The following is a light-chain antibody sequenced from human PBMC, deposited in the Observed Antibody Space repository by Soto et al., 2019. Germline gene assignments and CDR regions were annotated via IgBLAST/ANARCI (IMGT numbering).Light chain of an antibody. Sequence: EFVLTQSPGTLSLSPGERATLSCRASQTVRNNYLAWYQQKPGQAPSLLIYGAFTRATGIPARFSGTGSGTEFTLTISSLQSEDFALYYCQQYNDWPLTFGQGTKVDI. CDR3: QQYNDWPLT. J-gene: IGKJ1*01. V-gene: IGKV3-15*01. CDR1: QTVRNN. CDR2: GAF.